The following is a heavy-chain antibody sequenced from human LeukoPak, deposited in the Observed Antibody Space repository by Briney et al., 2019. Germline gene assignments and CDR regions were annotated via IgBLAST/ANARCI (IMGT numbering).Heavy chain of an antibody. Sequence: GGSLTLSCAASGFTFSRLGMQWVRQAPGKGLEWVAVIHNDGTQGQYADSVKGRFTISKDNSQNTLYLQMNNLRDDDTAVYYRAKEGDEFRGYLDVWGKGTTVTVSS. J-gene: IGHJ6*03. CDR2: IHNDGTQG. V-gene: IGHV3-30*02. CDR1: GFTFSRLG. D-gene: IGHD3-16*01. CDR3: AKEGDEFRGYLDV.